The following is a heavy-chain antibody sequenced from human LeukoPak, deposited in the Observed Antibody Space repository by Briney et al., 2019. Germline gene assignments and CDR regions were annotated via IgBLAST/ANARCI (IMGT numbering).Heavy chain of an antibody. D-gene: IGHD3-16*01. V-gene: IGHV3-48*02. CDR1: GFTFSDYS. Sequence: PGGSLRLSCAASGFTFSDYSMNWVRQAPGKGLEWVSYISSSSSAIYYADSVKGRFTISRDNAKNSLYLQMNSLGDEDTAVYYCARGRLGEFIDYWGQGSLVTVSS. CDR2: ISSSSSAI. CDR3: ARGRLGEFIDY. J-gene: IGHJ4*02.